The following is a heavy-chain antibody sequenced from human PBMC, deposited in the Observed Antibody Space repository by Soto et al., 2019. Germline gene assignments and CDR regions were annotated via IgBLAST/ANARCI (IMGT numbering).Heavy chain of an antibody. J-gene: IGHJ5*02. V-gene: IGHV1-69*13. CDR1: GGTFSSYA. CDR3: ARGITMNNWFDP. D-gene: IGHD3-22*01. CDR2: IIPIFGTA. Sequence: SVKVSCKASGGTFSSYAISWVRQAPGQGLEWMGGIIPIFGTANYAQKFQGRVTITADESTSTAYMELSSLRSEDTAVYYCARGITMNNWFDPWGQGTLVTVSS.